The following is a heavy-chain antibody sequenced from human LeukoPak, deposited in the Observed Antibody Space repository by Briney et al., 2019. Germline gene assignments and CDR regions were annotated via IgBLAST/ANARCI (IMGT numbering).Heavy chain of an antibody. CDR1: GFTFSSYA. J-gene: IGHJ4*02. CDR3: ARVVTRVGAPTFDY. V-gene: IGHV3-30*04. D-gene: IGHD1-26*01. CDR2: ISYDGSNK. Sequence: GGSPSLSCAASGFTFSSYAMHWVRQAPGKGLEWVAVISYDGSNKYYADSVKGRFTISRDNSKNTLYLQMSSLRAEDTAVYYCARVVTRVGAPTFDYWGQGTLVTVSS.